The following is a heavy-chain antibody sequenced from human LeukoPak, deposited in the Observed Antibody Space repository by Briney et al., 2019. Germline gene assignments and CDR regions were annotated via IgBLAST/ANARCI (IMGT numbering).Heavy chain of an antibody. Sequence: ASVTVSCKASGYTFTGYYMHWVRQAPGQGLEWMGWINPNSGGTNYAQKFQGRVTMTRDTSISTAYMELSRLRSDDTAVYYCARDRVVAGLTLKPEFDPWGQGTLVTVSS. CDR2: INPNSGGT. V-gene: IGHV1-2*02. CDR3: ARDRVVAGLTLKPEFDP. CDR1: GYTFTGYY. D-gene: IGHD6-19*01. J-gene: IGHJ5*02.